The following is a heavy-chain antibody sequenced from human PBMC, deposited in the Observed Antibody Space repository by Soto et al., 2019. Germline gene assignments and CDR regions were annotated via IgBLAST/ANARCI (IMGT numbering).Heavy chain of an antibody. D-gene: IGHD5-18*01. J-gene: IGHJ4*02. Sequence: QVQLPQWGAGLLKPSETLSLSCAVYGGSFSGYYWSWIRQPPGKGLEWIGEINHSGSTNYNPSLQPRFTLSVDTSQTQGSPRLSSVTAADTAVYYCARALGYTYGHLPIDYWGQGTLVTVSS. CDR1: GGSFSGYY. CDR3: ARALGYTYGHLPIDY. CDR2: INHSGST. V-gene: IGHV4-34*01.